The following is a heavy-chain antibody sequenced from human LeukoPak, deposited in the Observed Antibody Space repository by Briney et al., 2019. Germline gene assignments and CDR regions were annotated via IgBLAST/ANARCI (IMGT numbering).Heavy chain of an antibody. CDR3: ARESEYSYGPYYYYYMDV. D-gene: IGHD5-18*01. CDR1: GGSFSGYY. J-gene: IGHJ6*03. V-gene: IGHV4-34*01. CDR2: INHSGIT. Sequence: SETLSLTCAVYGGSFSGYYWSWIRQSPGKGLEWIGEINHSGITNYNPSLKSRVTISVDTSKKQFSLKLSSVTAADTAVYYCARESEYSYGPYYYYYMDVWGKGTTVTISS.